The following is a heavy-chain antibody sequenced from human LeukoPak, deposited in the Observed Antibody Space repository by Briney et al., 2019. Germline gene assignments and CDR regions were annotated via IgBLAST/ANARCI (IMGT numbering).Heavy chain of an antibody. J-gene: IGHJ4*02. Sequence: GESLKISCKGSGYSFTSYWIGWVRQMPGKGLAWMGIIYPGGSDTRYSPSFQGQVTISADKSISTAYLQWSSLKASDTAMYYCARPSGYSSGWYSTDYWGQGTLVTVSS. CDR3: ARPSGYSSGWYSTDY. V-gene: IGHV5-51*01. CDR1: GYSFTSYW. CDR2: IYPGGSDT. D-gene: IGHD6-19*01.